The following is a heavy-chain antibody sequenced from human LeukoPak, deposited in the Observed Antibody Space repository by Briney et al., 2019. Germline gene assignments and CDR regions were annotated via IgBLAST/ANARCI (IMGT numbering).Heavy chain of an antibody. CDR3: ARDRVAVADTWHFDL. D-gene: IGHD6-19*01. CDR2: IYYSGST. J-gene: IGHJ2*01. CDR1: GGSISSYY. Sequence: SETLSLTCTVSGGSISSYYWSWIWQPPGKGLEWIGYIYYSGSTNYNPSFKSRITISVDTSKNQFYLKLSSVTAADTAVYYCARDRVAVADTWHFDLWGRGTLVTVCS. V-gene: IGHV4-59*01.